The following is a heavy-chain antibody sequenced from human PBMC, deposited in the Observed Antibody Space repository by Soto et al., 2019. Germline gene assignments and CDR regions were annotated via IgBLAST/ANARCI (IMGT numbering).Heavy chain of an antibody. D-gene: IGHD1-26*01. V-gene: IGHV1-69*13. CDR1: GGTFSSYA. Sequence: SVKVSCKASGGTFSSYAISWVRQAPGQGLEWMGGIIPIFGTANYAQKFQGRVTITADESTSTAYMELSSLRSEDTAVYYCARDVGATTSPRFGYWGQGTLVTVSS. CDR3: ARDVGATTSPRFGY. J-gene: IGHJ4*02. CDR2: IIPIFGTA.